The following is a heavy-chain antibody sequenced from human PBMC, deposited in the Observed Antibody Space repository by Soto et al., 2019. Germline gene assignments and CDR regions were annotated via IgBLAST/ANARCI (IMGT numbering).Heavy chain of an antibody. J-gene: IGHJ2*01. CDR2: IYYSGST. CDR3: ARDHRSTSSDWYFDL. D-gene: IGHD2-2*01. Sequence: SLTCTVSGGSISSGDYYWTWIRQPPGKGLEWIGHIYYSGSTYYNPSLKSRVTISVDTSKNQLSLKVSSVTAADTAVYYCARDHRSTSSDWYFDLWGRGTLVTVSS. V-gene: IGHV4-30-4*01. CDR1: GGSISSGDYY.